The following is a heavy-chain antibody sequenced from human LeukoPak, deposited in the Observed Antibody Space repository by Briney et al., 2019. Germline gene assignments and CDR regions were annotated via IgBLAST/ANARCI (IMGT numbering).Heavy chain of an antibody. Sequence: GGSLRLSCAASGFTFSSYEMNWVRQAPGKGLEWVSYISSSGSTIYYADSVKGRFTISRDNAKNSLYLQMNSLRAEDTAGYYCARDRLTGYSNWFDPWGQGTLVTVSS. D-gene: IGHD3-9*01. V-gene: IGHV3-48*03. CDR3: ARDRLTGYSNWFDP. CDR2: ISSSGSTI. J-gene: IGHJ5*02. CDR1: GFTFSSYE.